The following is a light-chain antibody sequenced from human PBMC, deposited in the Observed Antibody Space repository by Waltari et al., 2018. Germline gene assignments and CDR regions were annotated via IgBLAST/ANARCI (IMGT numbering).Light chain of an antibody. V-gene: IGKV1-27*01. CDR2: RAS. CDR3: QQGKSDPWT. J-gene: IGKJ1*01. CDR1: QGIDND. Sequence: DIQMTQSPSSLSASVGDIVTITCQASQGIDNDLNWYQHKPGKVPRLLIYRASNLQGGIPSRFSGSGSGTIFTFTISSLQPEDFATYYCQQGKSDPWTFGQGTHVEI.